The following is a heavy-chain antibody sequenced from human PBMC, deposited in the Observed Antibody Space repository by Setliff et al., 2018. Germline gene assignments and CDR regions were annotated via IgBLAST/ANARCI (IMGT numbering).Heavy chain of an antibody. CDR3: ARVSQYSSGWYYYYYGMDV. CDR1: GGSISSSSYY. CDR2: IYYSGST. Sequence: SETLSLTCTVSGGSISSSSYYWGWIRLPPGKGLEWIGSIYYSGSTYYNPSLKSRVTISVDTSKNQISLKLSSVTAADTAVYYCARVSQYSSGWYYYYYGMDVWGQGTTVTVSS. J-gene: IGHJ6*02. D-gene: IGHD6-19*01. V-gene: IGHV4-39*07.